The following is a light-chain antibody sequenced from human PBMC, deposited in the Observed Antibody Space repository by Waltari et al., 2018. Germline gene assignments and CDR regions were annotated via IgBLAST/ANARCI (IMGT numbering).Light chain of an antibody. CDR3: QQYGSSQWT. Sequence: EIVLTQSPATLSLSPGERATLSCGASQSVSSSYLAWYQQKPGLAPRLLTYDASSRATGIPDRFSGSGSGTDFTLTISRLEPEDFAVYYCQQYGSSQWTFGQGTKVEIK. J-gene: IGKJ1*01. CDR2: DAS. V-gene: IGKV3D-20*01. CDR1: QSVSSSY.